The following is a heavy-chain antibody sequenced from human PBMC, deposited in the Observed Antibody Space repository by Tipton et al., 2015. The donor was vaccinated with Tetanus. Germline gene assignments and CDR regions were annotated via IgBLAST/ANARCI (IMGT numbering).Heavy chain of an antibody. V-gene: IGHV1-2*02. CDR1: GFTFIAYY. CDR2: INPNGGGT. Sequence: QLVQSGAEVKKPGASVRVSCKASGFTFIAYYVYWVRQAPGQGLEWMGWINPNGGGTSYAQKSRGRVTMTRDTSISTAYMELSSLRSDDTAVYYCARDRGDYIYYGMDVWGQGTTVTVSS. J-gene: IGHJ6*02. D-gene: IGHD3-22*01. CDR3: ARDRGDYIYYGMDV.